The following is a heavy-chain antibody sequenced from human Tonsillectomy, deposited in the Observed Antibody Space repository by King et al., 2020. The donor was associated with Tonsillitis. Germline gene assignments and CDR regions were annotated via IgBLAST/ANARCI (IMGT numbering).Heavy chain of an antibody. V-gene: IGHV3-23*04. CDR3: AKGEDYYDSSAYFFDY. CDR2: ISSSVGRT. CDR1: GFTFTSYA. Sequence: VQLVESGGALVQPGGSLRLSCAASGFTFTSYAMSWVRQAPGKGLEWVSTISSSVGRTYYADSVKGRLTISRDNSKNTLYLQVSSLRDEDTAVYFCAKGEDYYDSSAYFFDYWGQGTLVTVSS. D-gene: IGHD3-22*01. J-gene: IGHJ4*02.